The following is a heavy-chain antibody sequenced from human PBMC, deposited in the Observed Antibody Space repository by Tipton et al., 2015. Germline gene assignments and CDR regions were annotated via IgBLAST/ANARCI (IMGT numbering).Heavy chain of an antibody. D-gene: IGHD1-14*01. CDR1: DESFSGYY. J-gene: IGHJ5*02. Sequence: TLSLTCAVHDESFSGYYWSWIRQPPGKGLEWIGYIYYIGNTNYNPSLKSRVTISVDTSKNQFSLKLSSVTAADTAVYYCARDINWPGGWFDPWGQGTLVTVSS. V-gene: IGHV4-59*12. CDR3: ARDINWPGGWFDP. CDR2: IYYIGNT.